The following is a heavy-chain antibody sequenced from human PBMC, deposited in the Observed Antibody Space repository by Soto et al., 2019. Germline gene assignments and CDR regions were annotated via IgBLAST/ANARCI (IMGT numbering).Heavy chain of an antibody. CDR3: ARDGTLYDSTAYYYLY. CDR2: IIPLFGTA. Sequence: SVKVSCKASGGTFSRYGINWVRQAPGQGLEWMGGIIPLFGTANYAQKFQGRVTITADDSTSTAYMELSSLRSEDTAVYYCARDGTLYDSTAYYYLYWGQGTLVTVSS. CDR1: GGTFSRYG. J-gene: IGHJ4*02. D-gene: IGHD3-22*01. V-gene: IGHV1-69*13.